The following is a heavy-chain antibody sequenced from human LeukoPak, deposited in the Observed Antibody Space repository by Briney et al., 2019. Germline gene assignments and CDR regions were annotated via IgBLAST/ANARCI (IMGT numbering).Heavy chain of an antibody. J-gene: IGHJ4*02. V-gene: IGHV3-23*01. Sequence: GGSLRLSCAASGFPLSDYALSWVRQAPGKGLEWVSGISGGTYDADSVRGRFTISRDNSKNTLYLQMNSLRAEDTAVYYCARELSSSGCLWGQGTLVTVSS. CDR1: GFPLSDYA. CDR3: ARELSSSGCL. D-gene: IGHD6-19*01. CDR2: ISGGT.